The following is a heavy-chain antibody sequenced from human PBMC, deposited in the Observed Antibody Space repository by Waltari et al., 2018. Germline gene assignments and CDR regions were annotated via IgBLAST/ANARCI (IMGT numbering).Heavy chain of an antibody. V-gene: IGHV3-21*01. CDR2: ISSSSSYI. CDR3: ARDYVGSGLFDY. J-gene: IGHJ4*02. CDR1: GFTFSSYS. Sequence: EVQLVESGGGLVKPGGSLRLSCAASGFTFSSYSMHWVRKAPGKGLEWVSSISSSSSYIYYADSVKGRFTISRDNAKNSLYLQMNSLRAEDTAVYYCARDYVGSGLFDYWGQGTLVTVSS. D-gene: IGHD6-25*01.